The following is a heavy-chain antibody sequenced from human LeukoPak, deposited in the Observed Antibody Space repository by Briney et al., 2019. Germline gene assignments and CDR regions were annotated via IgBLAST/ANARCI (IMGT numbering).Heavy chain of an antibody. D-gene: IGHD6-19*01. CDR1: GGSISSSSYY. V-gene: IGHV3-66*01. CDR2: IYSGGST. Sequence: ETLSLTCTVSGGSISSSSYYWGWIRQPPGKGLEWVSLIYSGGSTYYADSVKGRFTISRDNSKNTLYLQMNSLRAEDTAVYYCARDRYSSGWYDYWGQGTLVTVSS. CDR3: ARDRYSSGWYDY. J-gene: IGHJ4*02.